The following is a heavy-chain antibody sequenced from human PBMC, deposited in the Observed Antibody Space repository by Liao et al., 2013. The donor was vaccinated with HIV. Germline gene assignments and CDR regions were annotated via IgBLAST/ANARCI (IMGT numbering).Heavy chain of an antibody. CDR3: ARAVLWFGNKFDY. J-gene: IGHJ4*02. CDR2: VDHSGNT. V-gene: IGHV4-34*02. Sequence: QVQLQQWGAGLLKPSETLSLTCAVYGGSFSGFYWSWIRQPPREGAWSGLGKVDHSGNTNFNPSLKSRVTISVDTSKNQVSLKLSSVTAADTAVYYCARAVLWFGNKFDYWGQGTLVTVSS. CDR1: GGSFSGFY. D-gene: IGHD3-10*01.